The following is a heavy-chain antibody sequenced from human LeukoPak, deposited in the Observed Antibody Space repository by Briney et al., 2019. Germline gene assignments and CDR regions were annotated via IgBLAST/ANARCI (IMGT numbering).Heavy chain of an antibody. CDR2: IIPIFGTA. CDR3: ARGRSSFYYYYYGMDV. CDR1: GGTFSSYA. J-gene: IGHJ6*02. V-gene: IGHV1-69*13. Sequence: SVKVSCKASGGTFSSYAISWVRQAPGQGLEWMGGIIPIFGTANYAQKFQGRVTITADESTSTAYMELSSLRAEDTAVYFCARGRSSFYYYYYGMDVWGRGTTVTVSS. D-gene: IGHD6-6*01.